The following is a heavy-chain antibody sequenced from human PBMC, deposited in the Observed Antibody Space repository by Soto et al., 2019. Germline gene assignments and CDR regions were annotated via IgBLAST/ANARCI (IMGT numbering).Heavy chain of an antibody. V-gene: IGHV1-69*06. D-gene: IGHD6-13*01. J-gene: IGHJ4*02. Sequence: ASVKVSCKASGGTFSNYAISCVRLAPGQGLEWMGGISPFIDTANYAQKFQGRVTITADKFTRTVYMELSSLRSEDTAVYYCARGGYSSSWRFDYWGLGTLVSVSS. CDR1: GGTFSNYA. CDR2: ISPFIDTA. CDR3: ARGGYSSSWRFDY.